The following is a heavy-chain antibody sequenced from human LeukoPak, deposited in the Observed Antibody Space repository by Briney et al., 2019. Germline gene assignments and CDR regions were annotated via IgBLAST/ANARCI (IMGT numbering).Heavy chain of an antibody. V-gene: IGHV1-18*04. Sequence: ASVKVSCKASGYTFTGYYMHWVRQARGQGLEWMGWISAYNGNTNYAQKLQGRVTMTTDTSTSTAYMELRSLRSDDTAVYYCARVGYDILTGYYTQEGWFDPWGQGTLVTVSS. CDR3: ARVGYDILTGYYTQEGWFDP. D-gene: IGHD3-9*01. CDR2: ISAYNGNT. CDR1: GYTFTGYY. J-gene: IGHJ5*02.